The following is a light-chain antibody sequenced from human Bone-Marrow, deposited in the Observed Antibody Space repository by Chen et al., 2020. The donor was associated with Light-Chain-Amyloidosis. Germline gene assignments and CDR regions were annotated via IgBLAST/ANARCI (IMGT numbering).Light chain of an antibody. CDR1: NIGTTS. V-gene: IGLV3-21*02. J-gene: IGLJ3*02. CDR2: DDS. CDR3: QVWNRSSDRPV. Sequence: SYVLTQPSSVSVAPGQTATIACGGNNIGTTSVHWYQQTPGQAPLLVDYDDSDRPSGIPERLSGSTAGNTATLTISGVEAGEEADYYCQVWNRSSDRPVFGGGTKLTVL.